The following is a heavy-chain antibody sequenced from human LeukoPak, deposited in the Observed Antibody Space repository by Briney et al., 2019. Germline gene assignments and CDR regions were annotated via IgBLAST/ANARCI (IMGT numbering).Heavy chain of an antibody. J-gene: IGHJ4*02. CDR2: ISAGSGST. Sequence: GGSLRLSCAASGLTFSNYAMTWVRQAPGNGQEWVSGISAGSGSTYYADSVKGRFTISRGNSKNTLYLQMSSLRAEDTAIHYCAIHESSIPYWGQGTLVTVSS. D-gene: IGHD1-26*01. V-gene: IGHV3-23*01. CDR3: AIHESSIPY. CDR1: GLTFSNYA.